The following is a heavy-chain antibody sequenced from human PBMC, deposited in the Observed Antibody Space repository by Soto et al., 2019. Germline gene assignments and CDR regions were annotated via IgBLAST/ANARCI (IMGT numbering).Heavy chain of an antibody. J-gene: IGHJ6*02. CDR1: GGSISSGGYY. V-gene: IGHV4-31*03. D-gene: IGHD3-9*01. CDR2: IYYSGST. CDR3: ARAHVRYFDWVPMDV. Sequence: KPSETLSLTCTVSGGSISSGGYYWSWIRQHPGKGLEWIGYIYYSGSTYYNPSLKSRVTISVDTSKNQFSLKLSSVTAADTAVYYCARAHVRYFDWVPMDVWGQGTTVTVSS.